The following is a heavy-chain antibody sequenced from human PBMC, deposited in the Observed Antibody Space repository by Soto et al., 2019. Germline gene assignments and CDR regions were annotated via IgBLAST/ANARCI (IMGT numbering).Heavy chain of an antibody. D-gene: IGHD3-9*01. Sequence: QVQLQQWGAGPLRPLETLSLTCGVSGGSFSGYYWAWIRQSPGKGLEWIGEINDRGSINYNPSLKSRVSISVDTSKNHYSLNLMSVTVADTAVYYCARESHDILSGPPWVWYFDLWGRGTLVTVSS. V-gene: IGHV4-34*01. J-gene: IGHJ2*01. CDR1: GGSFSGYY. CDR3: ARESHDILSGPPWVWYFDL. CDR2: INDRGSI.